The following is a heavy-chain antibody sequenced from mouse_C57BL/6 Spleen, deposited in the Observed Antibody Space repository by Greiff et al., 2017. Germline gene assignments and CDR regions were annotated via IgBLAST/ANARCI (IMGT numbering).Heavy chain of an antibody. CDR1: GYTFTSYW. CDR3: ARPYDY. Sequence: QVQLKQPGAELVMPGASVKLSCKASGYTFTSYWMHWVKQRPGQGLEWIGEIDPSDSYTNYNQKFKGKSTLTVDKSSSTAYMQLSSLTSADSAVYYCARPYDYWGQGTTLTVSS. J-gene: IGHJ2*01. CDR2: IDPSDSYT. V-gene: IGHV1-69*01.